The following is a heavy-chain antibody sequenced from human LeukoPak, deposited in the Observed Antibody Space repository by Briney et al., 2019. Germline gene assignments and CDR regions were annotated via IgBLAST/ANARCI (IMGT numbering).Heavy chain of an antibody. CDR3: ARIAVAGYYFDY. V-gene: IGHV3-11*06. CDR2: ISSSSSYT. D-gene: IGHD6-19*01. Sequence: GGCLRLSCAASGFTFSDYYMSWIRQAPGKGLEWGSYISSSSSYTNYAESVKGRFSISRDNAKNSLYLQMNSLRAEDTAVYYCARIAVAGYYFDYWGQGTLVTVSS. J-gene: IGHJ4*02. CDR1: GFTFSDYY.